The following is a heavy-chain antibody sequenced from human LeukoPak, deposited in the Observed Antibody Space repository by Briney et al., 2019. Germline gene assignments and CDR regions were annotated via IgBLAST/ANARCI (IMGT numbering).Heavy chain of an antibody. Sequence: GGSLRLSCAASGFTFNNYGMHWVRQALGKGLEWVAVIRSDGNNKYYVDSVKGRFTVSRDKSKNTLYLQMNSLRAEDTAVYYCARYAQWLGLGYWGQGTLVTVSS. CDR2: IRSDGNNK. D-gene: IGHD6-19*01. CDR1: GFTFNNYG. J-gene: IGHJ4*02. V-gene: IGHV3-33*01. CDR3: ARYAQWLGLGY.